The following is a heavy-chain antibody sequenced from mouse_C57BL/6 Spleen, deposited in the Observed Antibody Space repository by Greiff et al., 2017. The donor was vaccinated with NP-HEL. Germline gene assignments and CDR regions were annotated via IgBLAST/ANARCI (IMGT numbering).Heavy chain of an antibody. D-gene: IGHD1-1*01. Sequence: VQLQQSGAELVRPGTSVKVSCKASGYAFTNYLIEWVKQRPGQGLEWIGVINPGSGGTNYNEKFKGKATLTADKSSSTAYMQLSSLTSEDSAVYFCASDRTTPYAMDDWGQGTSVTVSS. CDR2: INPGSGGT. V-gene: IGHV1-54*01. CDR3: ASDRTTPYAMDD. J-gene: IGHJ4*01. CDR1: GYAFTNYL.